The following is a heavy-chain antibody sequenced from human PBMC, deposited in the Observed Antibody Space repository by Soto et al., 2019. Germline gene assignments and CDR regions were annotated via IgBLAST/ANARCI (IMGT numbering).Heavy chain of an antibody. CDR3: AKVSWLLNYFDY. J-gene: IGHJ4*02. CDR1: GFTFDDYA. V-gene: IGHV3-9*01. Sequence: GGSLRLSCAASGFTFDDYAMHWVRQAPGKGLEWVSGISWNSGSIGYADSVKGRFTISRDNAKNSLYLQMNSLRAEDTALYYCAKVSWLLNYFDYWGQGTLVTVSS. CDR2: ISWNSGSI. D-gene: IGHD5-12*01.